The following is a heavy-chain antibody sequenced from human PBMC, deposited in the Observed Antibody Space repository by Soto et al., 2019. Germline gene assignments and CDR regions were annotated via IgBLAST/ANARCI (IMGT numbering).Heavy chain of an antibody. CDR1: GFSFSSYA. J-gene: IGHJ5*02. D-gene: IGHD6-19*01. Sequence: QVRLVESGGGVVQPGRSLRLSCTASGFSFSSYAMYWFRQPPGKGLVWVAVISKDGMNKNYADSVKGRVTVSRDNASYSRDLKVNSVRGVDTAMYYCARDMYSSDYFVKWFEPWGQGTLGTVAA. CDR3: ARDMYSSDYFVKWFEP. CDR2: ISKDGMNK. V-gene: IGHV3-30*04.